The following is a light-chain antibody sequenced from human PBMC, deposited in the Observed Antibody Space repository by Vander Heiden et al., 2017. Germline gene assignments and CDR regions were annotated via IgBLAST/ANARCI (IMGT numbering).Light chain of an antibody. Sequence: DIQMTQSPSSLSASVGDRVTITCRASQSIGIYLNWYQQKPGKAPQLLIYAASSLQSGLPTRFSPSGSGTDFTLTMSSRRPGDFVSYYCLRCSGTAPSF. CDR1: QSIGIY. CDR3: LRCSGTAPS. V-gene: IGKV1-39*01. CDR2: AAS. J-gene: IGKJ2*03.